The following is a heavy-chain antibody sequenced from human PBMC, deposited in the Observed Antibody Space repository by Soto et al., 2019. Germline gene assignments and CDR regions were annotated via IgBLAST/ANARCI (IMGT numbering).Heavy chain of an antibody. CDR3: ARESGAGYCSSTSCPIDY. CDR2: IYYSGST. Sequence: SETLSLTCTVSGGSISSGGYYWSWIRQHPGKGLEWIGYIYYSGSTYYNPSLKSRVTISVDTSKNQFSLKLSSVTAADTAVYYCARESGAGYCSSTSCPIDYWGQGTLVTVSS. D-gene: IGHD2-2*01. V-gene: IGHV4-31*03. CDR1: GGSISSGGYY. J-gene: IGHJ4*02.